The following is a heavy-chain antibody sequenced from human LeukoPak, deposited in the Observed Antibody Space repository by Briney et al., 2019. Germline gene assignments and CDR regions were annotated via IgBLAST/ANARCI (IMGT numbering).Heavy chain of an antibody. CDR1: GFTFSSYD. Sequence: PGGSLRLSCAASGFTFSSYDMHWVRQAPGKGLEWVAVISYDGNDKYYADSVKGRFTISRDNSKNTLYLQMNSLRSEDTAVYYCAKGCVSVAYLNYFDSWGQGTLVTVSS. J-gene: IGHJ4*02. CDR3: AKGCVSVAYLNYFDS. D-gene: IGHD6-19*01. CDR2: ISYDGNDK. V-gene: IGHV3-30*18.